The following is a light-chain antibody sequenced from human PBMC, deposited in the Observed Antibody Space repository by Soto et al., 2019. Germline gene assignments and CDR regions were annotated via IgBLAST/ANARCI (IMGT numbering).Light chain of an antibody. CDR3: SSYTSSSTLV. CDR2: EVS. V-gene: IGLV2-14*01. CDR1: SSDVGGHNY. Sequence: QPALAQPASVSGSPGQSITISCTGTSSDVGGHNYVSWYQHHPGKAPKLMIYEVSNRASGVSDRLSGSKSGNTASLIISGLQAEDEADYYCSSYTSSSTLVFGTGTKVTVL. J-gene: IGLJ1*01.